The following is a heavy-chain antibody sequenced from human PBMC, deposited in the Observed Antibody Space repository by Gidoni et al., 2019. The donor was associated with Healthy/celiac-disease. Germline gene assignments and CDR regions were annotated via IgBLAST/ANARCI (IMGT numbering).Heavy chain of an antibody. V-gene: IGHV4-61*02. CDR3: ARELPAALHLDY. CDR2: IYTSGST. Sequence: QVQLQESGPGLVKPSQTLSLTCTVSGGSISRGSYYWRWIRQPAGKGLEWIGRIYTSGSTNYNPSLKSRVTMSVDTSKNQFSLKLSSVTAADTAVYYCARELPAALHLDYWGQGTLVTASS. CDR1: GGSISRGSYY. J-gene: IGHJ4*02. D-gene: IGHD2-2*01.